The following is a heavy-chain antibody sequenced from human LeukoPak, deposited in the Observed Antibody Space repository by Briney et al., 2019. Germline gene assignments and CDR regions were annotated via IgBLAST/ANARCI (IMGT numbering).Heavy chain of an antibody. CDR2: MNPNSGNT. CDR1: GYTFSSSD. CDR3: ARNVMVRGVIDGLNAFDI. Sequence: ASVKVSCKASGYTFSSSDINWVRQATGQGLEWMGWMNPNSGNTYYAQRFQGRVTMTRDTSISTAYMEVSSLRSEDTAVYYCARNVMVRGVIDGLNAFDIWGQGTMVTVSS. J-gene: IGHJ3*02. V-gene: IGHV1-8*01. D-gene: IGHD3-10*01.